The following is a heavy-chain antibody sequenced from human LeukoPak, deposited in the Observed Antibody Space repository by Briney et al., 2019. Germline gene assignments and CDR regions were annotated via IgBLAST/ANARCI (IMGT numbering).Heavy chain of an antibody. D-gene: IGHD4-17*01. CDR2: ISYDGSNK. V-gene: IGHV3-30*01. CDR3: ARGPTVPKGY. CDR1: GFTFSSYA. J-gene: IGHJ4*02. Sequence: PGGSLRLSCAVSGFTFSSYAMHWVRQAPGKGLEWVAVISYDGSNKYYADSVKGRFTISRDNSKNTLYLQMNSLRAEDTAVYYCARGPTVPKGYWGQGTLVTVSS.